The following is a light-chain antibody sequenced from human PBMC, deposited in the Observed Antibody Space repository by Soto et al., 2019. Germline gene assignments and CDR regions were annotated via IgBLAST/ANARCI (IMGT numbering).Light chain of an antibody. CDR2: SAS. J-gene: IGKJ2*01. CDR3: QQYYNWPPYT. V-gene: IGKV3-15*01. CDR1: QSVDTN. Sequence: EVVMTQSPATLSVSPGDRATLSCRASQSVDTNVAWYQQKPGQAPRLLVHSASTRAPGIPARFTGIGSGTDFTLTISGLQSDDFAVYYCQQYYNWPPYTFGQGTKLQIK.